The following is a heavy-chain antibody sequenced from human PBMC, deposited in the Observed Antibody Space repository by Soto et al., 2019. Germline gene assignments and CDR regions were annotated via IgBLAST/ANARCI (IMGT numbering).Heavy chain of an antibody. Sequence: WGSLRLSCAASGFTFSSYAMSWVRQAPGKGLEWVSGISGSGGNTYYADSVKGRFTISRESSKNTVYLQMSSLRAEDTAVYYCAKGTGTIARPFDYWGQGTLVTVSS. CDR2: ISGSGGNT. CDR3: AKGTGTIARPFDY. V-gene: IGHV3-23*01. J-gene: IGHJ4*02. D-gene: IGHD6-13*01. CDR1: GFTFSSYA.